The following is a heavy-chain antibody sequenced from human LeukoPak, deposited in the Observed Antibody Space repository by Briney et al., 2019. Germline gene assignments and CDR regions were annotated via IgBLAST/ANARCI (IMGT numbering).Heavy chain of an antibody. Sequence: KPSETLSLTCAVYGGTFSGYYWSWIRQPPGKGLEWIGEINHSGNTNYNPSLKSRVTISIDTSKNQFSLKLSSVTAADTAVYYCAREIGGYTYGYVPREVSYYFDYWGQGTLVTVSS. J-gene: IGHJ4*02. D-gene: IGHD5-18*01. CDR2: INHSGNT. CDR1: GGTFSGYY. CDR3: AREIGGYTYGYVPREVSYYFDY. V-gene: IGHV4-34*01.